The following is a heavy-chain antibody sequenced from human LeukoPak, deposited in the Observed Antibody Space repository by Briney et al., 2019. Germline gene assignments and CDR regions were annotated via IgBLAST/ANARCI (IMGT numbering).Heavy chain of an antibody. V-gene: IGHV1-8*01. J-gene: IGHJ4*02. CDR2: MNPNSGNT. CDR3: AEAVTNVRGVIWEPRVYFDY. Sequence: ASVKVSCKASGYTFTSYDINWVRQATGQGLEWMGWMNPNSGNTGYAHKFQGRVTMTRNTSISTAYMKLSSLKYEDTAVYYCAEAVTNVRGVIWEPRVYFDYGGQGTLVTVSS. CDR1: GYTFTSYD. D-gene: IGHD3-10*01.